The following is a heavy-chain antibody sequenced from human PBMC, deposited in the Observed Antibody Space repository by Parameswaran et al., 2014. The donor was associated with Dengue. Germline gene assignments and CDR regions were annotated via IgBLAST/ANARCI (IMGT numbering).Heavy chain of an antibody. CDR2: ISYDGSNK. J-gene: IGHJ4*02. CDR3: ARDSNVGATRGGFDY. Sequence: VRQAPGKGLEWVAVISYDGSNKYYADSVKGRFTISRDNSKNTLYLQMNSLRAEDTAVYYCARDSNVGATRGGFDYWGQGTLVTVSS. D-gene: IGHD1-26*01. V-gene: IGHV3-30*04.